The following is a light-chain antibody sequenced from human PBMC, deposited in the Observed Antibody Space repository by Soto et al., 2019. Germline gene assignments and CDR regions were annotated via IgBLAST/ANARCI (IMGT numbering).Light chain of an antibody. Sequence: QSPRTQPASVAGCPGQAITICCARTISDGGTYNYCSGYQHHPGEAPKLIIYEVSNRHSGVCNRFSGSKSGSTASLTISGLQAEDEADYHCTSYTRDTALGFGPGTKVTVL. J-gene: IGLJ1*01. CDR2: EVS. CDR3: TSYTRDTALG. CDR1: ISDGGTYNY. V-gene: IGLV2-14*01.